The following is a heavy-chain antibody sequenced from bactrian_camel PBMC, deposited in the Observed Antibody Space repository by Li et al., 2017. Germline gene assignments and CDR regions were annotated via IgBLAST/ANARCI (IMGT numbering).Heavy chain of an antibody. V-gene: IGHV3S40*01. D-gene: IGHD3*01. CDR1: GFAFSRAA. Sequence: DVQLVESGGGSVQPGDSLRLSCTTSGFAFSRAAMLWVRQAPGGTVEFVASINNDGHKTDYGDSVKGRFTISQNSAKDTVYLEMNNLKPEDSAMYFCATVCTSPWVYKYWGQGTQVTVS. J-gene: IGHJ4*01. CDR3: ATVCTSPWVYKY. CDR2: INNDGHKT.